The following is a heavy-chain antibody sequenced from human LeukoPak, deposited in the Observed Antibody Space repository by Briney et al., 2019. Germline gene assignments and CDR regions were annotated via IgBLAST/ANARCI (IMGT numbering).Heavy chain of an antibody. D-gene: IGHD3-3*01. CDR2: IYYSGST. J-gene: IGHJ4*02. CDR1: GYSISSAYY. CDR3: AITIFEVVLSSRFEY. V-gene: IGHV4-38-2*02. Sequence: SETLSLTCSVSGYSISSAYYWGWIRQPPGKGLEWIGSIYYSGSTYYNPSLKSRVTISVDSSKKQFSLKLSSVTAADTAVYYCAITIFEVVLSSRFEYWSQGTLVTASS.